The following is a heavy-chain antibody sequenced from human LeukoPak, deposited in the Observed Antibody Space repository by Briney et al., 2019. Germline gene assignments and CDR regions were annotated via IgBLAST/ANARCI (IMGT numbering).Heavy chain of an antibody. V-gene: IGHV3-48*04. CDR2: ISSSTSTI. J-gene: IGHJ4*02. Sequence: GGSLNFSFEAPGFTFRSYSRNWVGQAPGKGLGWVSYISSSTSTIYYADSVKGRFTISRDNAKNSLYLQMNSLRAEDTAVYYCARDYGYNYNYWGQGTLVTVSS. CDR1: GFTFRSYS. D-gene: IGHD5-24*01. CDR3: ARDYGYNYNY.